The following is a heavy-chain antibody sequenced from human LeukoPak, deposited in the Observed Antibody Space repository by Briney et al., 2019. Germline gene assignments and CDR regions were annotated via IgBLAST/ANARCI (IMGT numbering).Heavy chain of an antibody. CDR3: ARGSCSGGSCYYFDY. Sequence: SETLSLTCTVSGGTISSYYWSWIRQPAGKGLEWIGRIYHSGSTNYNPSRKSRVTMSVDTSKNQFSLKLSSVTAADTAVYYCARGSCSGGSCYYFDYWGQGTLVTVSS. CDR2: IYHSGST. V-gene: IGHV4-4*07. CDR1: GGTISSYY. J-gene: IGHJ4*02. D-gene: IGHD2-15*01.